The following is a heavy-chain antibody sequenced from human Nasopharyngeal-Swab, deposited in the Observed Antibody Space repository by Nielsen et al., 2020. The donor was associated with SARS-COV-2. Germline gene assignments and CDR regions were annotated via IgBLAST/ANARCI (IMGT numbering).Heavy chain of an antibody. CDR2: IRSKAYGGTT. CDR3: TRGGTTVTPGYYYYGMDV. CDR1: GFTFGDYA. Sequence: GESLKISCTASGFTFGDYAMSWVRQAPGKGLEWVGFIRSKAYGGTTEYAASVKGRFTISRDESKSIAYLQMNSLKTEDTAVYYCTRGGTTVTPGYYYYGMDVWGQGTTVTVSS. V-gene: IGHV3-49*04. J-gene: IGHJ6*02. D-gene: IGHD4-11*01.